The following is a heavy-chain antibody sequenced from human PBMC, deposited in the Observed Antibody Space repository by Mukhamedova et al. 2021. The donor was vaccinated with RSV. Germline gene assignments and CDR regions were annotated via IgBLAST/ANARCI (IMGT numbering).Heavy chain of an antibody. J-gene: IGHJ6*02. CDR2: ISGSSSTL. CDR3: TKEGPVAGYYYYGMDV. D-gene: IGHD6-19*01. V-gene: IGHV3-48*03. Sequence: VHQAAGKGLEWVSYISGSSSTLHYADSVKGRFTISRDNAKNSLYLQMNSLRAEDTAVYYCTKEGPVAGYYYYGMDVWGQGTTVTV.